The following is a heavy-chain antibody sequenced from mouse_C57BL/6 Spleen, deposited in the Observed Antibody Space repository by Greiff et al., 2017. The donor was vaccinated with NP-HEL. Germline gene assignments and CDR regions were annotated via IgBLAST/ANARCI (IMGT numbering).Heavy chain of an antibody. D-gene: IGHD1-1*01. V-gene: IGHV3-6*01. CDR1: GYSITSGYY. Sequence: EVQLQESGPGLVKPSQSLSLTCSVTGYSITSGYYWNWIRQFPGNKLEWMGYISYDGSNNYNPSLKNRISITRDTSKNQFFLKLNSVTTEDTATYYCARDPATVVDYYAMDYWGQGTSVTVSS. J-gene: IGHJ4*01. CDR3: ARDPATVVDYYAMDY. CDR2: ISYDGSN.